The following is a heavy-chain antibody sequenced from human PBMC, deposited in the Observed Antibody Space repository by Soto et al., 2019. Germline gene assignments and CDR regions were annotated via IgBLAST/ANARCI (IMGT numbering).Heavy chain of an antibody. V-gene: IGHV4-61*01. CDR2: IYYSGST. CDR1: GGSVSSGSYY. Sequence: TSETLSLTCTVSGGSVSSGSYYWSWIRQPPGKGLEWIGYIYYSGSTNYNPSLKSRVTISVDTSKNQFSLKLSSVTAADTAVYYCARGEGGVTTVTTDYYYGMDVWGQGTTVTVSS. D-gene: IGHD4-4*01. CDR3: ARGEGGVTTVTTDYYYGMDV. J-gene: IGHJ6*02.